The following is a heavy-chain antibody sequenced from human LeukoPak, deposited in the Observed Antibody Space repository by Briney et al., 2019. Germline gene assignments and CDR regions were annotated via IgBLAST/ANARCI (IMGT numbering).Heavy chain of an antibody. Sequence: PGGSLRLSCAASGFTLSMYSMTWVRQPPGKGLEWVSYISSSSSSIQYADSVKGRFTISRDSAKNSLYLQMNSLRDEDTAIYYCARSYYGDSSRYGYWGQGTLVTVSS. CDR3: ARSYYGDSSRYGY. V-gene: IGHV3-48*02. D-gene: IGHD2-21*02. J-gene: IGHJ4*02. CDR2: ISSSSSSI. CDR1: GFTLSMYS.